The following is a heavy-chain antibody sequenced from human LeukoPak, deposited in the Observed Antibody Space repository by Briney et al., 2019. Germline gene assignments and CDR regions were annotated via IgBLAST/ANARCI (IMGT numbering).Heavy chain of an antibody. J-gene: IGHJ4*02. CDR2: ISSSTYI. CDR1: GFXFSTYY. Sequence: GGSLRLSCAASGFXFSTYYVNWVRQAPGKGLEWVSCISSSTYIYYADSVRGRFAISRDNAKNSLYLQMNSLRAEDTAVYYCARENHGSFDYWGQGSLVTVSS. V-gene: IGHV3-69-1*01. D-gene: IGHD1-14*01. CDR3: ARENHGSFDY.